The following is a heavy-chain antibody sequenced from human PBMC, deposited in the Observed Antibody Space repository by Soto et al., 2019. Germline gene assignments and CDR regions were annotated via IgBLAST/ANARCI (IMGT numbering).Heavy chain of an antibody. J-gene: IGHJ4*02. CDR2: ISGSGGST. D-gene: IGHD6-13*01. CDR3: AKVWGIAAAVGPRGPFDY. V-gene: IGHV3-23*01. Sequence: PGGSLRRSCAASGFTFGSYAMSWVRQAPGKGLEWVSAISGSGGSTYYADSVKGRFTISRDNSKNTLYLQMNSLRAEDTAVYYCAKVWGIAAAVGPRGPFDYWGQGTLVTVSS. CDR1: GFTFGSYA.